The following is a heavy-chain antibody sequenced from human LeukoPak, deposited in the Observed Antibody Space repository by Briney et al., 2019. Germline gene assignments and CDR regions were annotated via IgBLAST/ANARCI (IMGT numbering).Heavy chain of an antibody. V-gene: IGHV1-69*13. CDR3: ASVVGASPNAFDI. CDR1: GGTFSSYA. J-gene: IGHJ3*02. Sequence: SVKVSCKAPGGTFSSYAISWVRQAPGQGLEWMGGIIPIYGTANYAEKFQGRVTITADESTSTAYMELSSLRSEDTAVYYCASVVGASPNAFDIWGQGTMVTVSS. CDR2: IIPIYGTA. D-gene: IGHD1-26*01.